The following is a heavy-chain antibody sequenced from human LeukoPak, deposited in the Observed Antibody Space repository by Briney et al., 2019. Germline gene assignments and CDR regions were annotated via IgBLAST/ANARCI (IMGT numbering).Heavy chain of an antibody. D-gene: IGHD6-13*01. V-gene: IGHV3-30*02. CDR3: AKDLIAATPHAFDI. CDR2: IRYDESSK. CDR1: GFTFSNAW. Sequence: GGSLRLSCAASGFTFSNAWMSWVRQAPGKGLEWVAFIRYDESSKYYADSVRGRFTISRDNSKNTLYLQMNSLRAEDTAVYYCAKDLIAATPHAFDIWGQGTVVTVSS. J-gene: IGHJ3*02.